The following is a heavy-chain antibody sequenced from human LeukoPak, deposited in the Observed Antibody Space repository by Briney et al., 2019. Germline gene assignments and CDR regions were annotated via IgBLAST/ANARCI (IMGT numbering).Heavy chain of an antibody. Sequence: GGSLRLSCAASGFTFDDYAMHWVRQAPGKGLEWVSGISWHSGSIVYADSVKGRFTISRDNAKNSLYLQMNSLRAEDTAVYYCARDLIAAAVNYYYYGMDVWGKGTTVTVSS. V-gene: IGHV3-9*01. CDR2: ISWHSGSI. CDR1: GFTFDDYA. D-gene: IGHD6-13*01. CDR3: ARDLIAAAVNYYYYGMDV. J-gene: IGHJ6*04.